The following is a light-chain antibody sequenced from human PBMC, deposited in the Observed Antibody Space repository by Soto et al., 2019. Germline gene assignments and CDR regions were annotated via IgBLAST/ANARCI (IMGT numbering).Light chain of an antibody. CDR2: DVS. V-gene: IGLV2-14*03. CDR1: TCDVGDNDY. CDR3: SSYTSSTLV. J-gene: IGLJ1*01. Sequence: QSVLTQPASVSASPGQSITISCTGTTCDVGDNDYVSWYQQHPGKAPKLMIYDVSNRPSGVSNRFSGSKSGNTASLTISGLQTEDEADYYCSSYTSSTLVFGAGTKVTVL.